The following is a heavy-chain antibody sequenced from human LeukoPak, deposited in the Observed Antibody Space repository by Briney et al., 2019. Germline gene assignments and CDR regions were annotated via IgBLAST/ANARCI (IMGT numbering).Heavy chain of an antibody. CDR2: ISSSSSYI. CDR1: GFTFSSLW. V-gene: IGHV3-21*01. J-gene: IGHJ3*02. D-gene: IGHD6-19*01. CDR3: ARDGSGWNDAFDI. Sequence: GGSLRLSCAASGFTFSSLWMAWVRQAPGKGLEWVSSISSSSSYIYYADSVKGRFTISRDNAKNPLYLQMNSLRAEDTAVYYCARDGSGWNDAFDIWGQGTMVTVSS.